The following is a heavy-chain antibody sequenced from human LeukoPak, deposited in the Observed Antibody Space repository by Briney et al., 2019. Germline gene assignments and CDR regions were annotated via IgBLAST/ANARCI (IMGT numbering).Heavy chain of an antibody. Sequence: GGSLRLSCAASGFTFSSYWMGWVRQAPGKGLEWVANIKQDGSEKYYVDSVKGRFTISRDNAKNSLHLQMNSLRAEDTAVYYCARSHPDWYFDYWGQGTLVTVSS. CDR1: GFTFSSYW. V-gene: IGHV3-7*01. CDR3: ARSHPDWYFDY. J-gene: IGHJ4*02. CDR2: IKQDGSEK. D-gene: IGHD3-9*01.